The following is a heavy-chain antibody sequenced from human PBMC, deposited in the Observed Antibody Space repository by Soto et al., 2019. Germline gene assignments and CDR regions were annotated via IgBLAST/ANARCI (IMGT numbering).Heavy chain of an antibody. CDR2: INHSGST. D-gene: IGHD1-7*01. CDR3: ARTHYNWNYGVYYYSYGMDV. V-gene: IGHV4-34*01. J-gene: IGHJ6*02. CDR1: GGSFSGYY. Sequence: SETLSLTCAVYGGSFSGYYWSWIRQPPGKGLEWIGEINHSGSTNYNPSLKSRVTISVDTSKNQFSLKLSSVTAADTAVYYCARTHYNWNYGVYYYSYGMDVWGQGTTVTVSS.